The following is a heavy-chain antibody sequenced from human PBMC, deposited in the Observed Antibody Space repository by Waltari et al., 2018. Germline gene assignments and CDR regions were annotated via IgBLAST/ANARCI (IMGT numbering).Heavy chain of an antibody. V-gene: IGHV4-38-2*01. CDR2: IYL. CDR3: ARHVEDYYYYYYMDV. CDR1: GYSISSGCY. Sequence: QVQLQESGPGLVKPSETLSLTCAVSGYSISSGCYWGWIRQPPGKGLEWIGSIYLSVDTSKNQFSLKLSSVTAADTAVYYCARHVEDYYYYYYMDVWGKGTTVTVSS. J-gene: IGHJ6*03. D-gene: IGHD2-21*01.